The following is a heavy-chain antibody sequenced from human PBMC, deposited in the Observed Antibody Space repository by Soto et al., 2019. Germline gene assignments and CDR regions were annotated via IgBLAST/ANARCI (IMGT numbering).Heavy chain of an antibody. CDR3: AKGSPYSGTYFHP. CDR1: GFTFSNYA. J-gene: IGHJ5*02. V-gene: IGHV3-23*01. D-gene: IGHD1-26*01. CDR2: ISGSGGST. Sequence: GGSLRLSCSACGFTFSNYAMSWVRQIPGKGLEWVSAISGSGGSTYYEDSVKGRFTISRDNSKSTLYLQVNSLRVDDTAVYYCAKGSPYSGTYFHPWGQGTLVTVSS.